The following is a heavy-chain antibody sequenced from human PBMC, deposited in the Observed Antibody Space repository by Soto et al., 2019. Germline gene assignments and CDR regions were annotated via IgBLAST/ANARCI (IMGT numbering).Heavy chain of an antibody. CDR2: IYYSGST. D-gene: IGHD3-16*02. V-gene: IGHV4-39*01. CDR3: AYDYVWGSYRRGPDSYYGMDV. J-gene: IGHJ6*02. CDR1: GGSISSGSYY. Sequence: SETLSLTCTVSGGSISSGSYYWGWIRQPPGKGLEWIGSIYYSGSTYYNPSLKSRVTISVDTSKNQFSLKLSSVTAADTAVYYCAYDYVWGSYRRGPDSYYGMDVWGQGTTVTVSS.